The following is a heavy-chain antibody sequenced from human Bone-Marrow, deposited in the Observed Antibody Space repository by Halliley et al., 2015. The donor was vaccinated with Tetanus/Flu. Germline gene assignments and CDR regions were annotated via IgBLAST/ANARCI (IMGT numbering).Heavy chain of an antibody. Sequence: VSRIDSDGPSKPYANSVRGRFTVSRDNSKNTLFLEMDRLGDEDTAVYYCVRGTTVTTRDAFDVWGQGTRVTVSS. J-gene: IGHJ3*01. CDR3: VRGTTVTTRDAFDV. D-gene: IGHD4-17*01. CDR2: IDSDGPSK. V-gene: IGHV3-74*03.